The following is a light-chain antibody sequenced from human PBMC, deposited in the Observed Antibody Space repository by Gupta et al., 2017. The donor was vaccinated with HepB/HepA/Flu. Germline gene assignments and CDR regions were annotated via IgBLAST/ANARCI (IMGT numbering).Light chain of an antibody. V-gene: IGLV2-8*01. CDR1: SSDFCDYNY. CDR2: EVN. J-gene: IGLJ2*01. CDR3: CSVAGGNRG. Sequence: QSPLTQPPSPSGSPGQSVTISCPGTSSDFCDYNYVACYQQHPGKASQLMIYEVNKRPSGVPDSFCGSKSENTASLNVYGLKAEDEADYFCCSVAGGNRGFGGGTKLTGL.